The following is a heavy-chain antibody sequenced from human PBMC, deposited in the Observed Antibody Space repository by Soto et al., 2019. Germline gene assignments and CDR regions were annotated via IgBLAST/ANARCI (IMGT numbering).Heavy chain of an antibody. CDR2: IYPGDADT. V-gene: IGHV5-51*01. Sequence: PGESLKISCEGSGYSFATYWIGWVRQMPGKGLEYMGIIYPGDADTRYSPSFQGRVTMSADKSISTAYMQWSSLEASDTAMYYCARLRSSDPTEAMDVWGRGTTVTVS. D-gene: IGHD3-16*01. CDR1: GYSFATYW. J-gene: IGHJ6*02. CDR3: ARLRSSDPTEAMDV.